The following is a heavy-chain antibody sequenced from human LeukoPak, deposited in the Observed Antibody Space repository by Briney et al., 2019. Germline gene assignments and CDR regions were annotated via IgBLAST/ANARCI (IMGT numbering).Heavy chain of an antibody. Sequence: GGSLRLSCVASGFTFSGYSMNWVRQAPGKGLEWLSYTSTSSTTIYYADSVKGRFTISRDNAKNSLYLQMNSLRDEDTGVYYCASNRYSGSHFDYWGQGTLVTVSS. CDR3: ASNRYSGSHFDY. J-gene: IGHJ4*02. CDR1: GFTFSGYS. CDR2: TSTSSTTI. D-gene: IGHD1-26*01. V-gene: IGHV3-48*02.